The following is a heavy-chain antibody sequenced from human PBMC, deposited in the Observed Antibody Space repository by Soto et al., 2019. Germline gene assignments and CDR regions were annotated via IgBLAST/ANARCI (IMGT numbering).Heavy chain of an antibody. CDR1: GYTFTSYG. CDR3: TREGSAPYYYYGMDA. V-gene: IGHV1-18*01. J-gene: IGHJ6*02. Sequence: ASVKVSCKASGYTFTSYGISWVRQAPGQGLEWMGWISGYNGKTNYAQNLQGRVIMTADTSTSTAYMELRSLRSDDTAIYYCTREGSAPYYYYGMDAWGQGTTVTVSS. D-gene: IGHD3-10*01. CDR2: ISGYNGKT.